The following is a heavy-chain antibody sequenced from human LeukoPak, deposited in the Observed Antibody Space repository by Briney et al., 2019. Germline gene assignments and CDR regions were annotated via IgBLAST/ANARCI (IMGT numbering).Heavy chain of an antibody. CDR3: ARALSRGYSGYDYGLGY. V-gene: IGHV1-18*01. CDR2: ISASNGNT. CDR1: GYTFINYG. D-gene: IGHD5-12*01. J-gene: IGHJ4*02. Sequence: ASVKVTCKASGYTFINYGVTWVRQAPGQGLEWMGWISASNGNTNYAQKLQGRVTMTTETSTSTAYMELRSLRSDDTAVYYCARALSRGYSGYDYGLGYWGQGTLVTVSS.